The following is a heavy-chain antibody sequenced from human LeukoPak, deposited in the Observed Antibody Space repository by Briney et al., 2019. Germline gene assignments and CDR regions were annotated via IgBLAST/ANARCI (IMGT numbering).Heavy chain of an antibody. Sequence: ASVKVSCKASGYTFTGYYMHWVPQAPGQGLEWMGRINPNSGGTNYAQKFQGRVTMTRDTSISTAYMELSGLRSDDTAVYYCARSPSIPTIVVVVAATDDWFDPWGQGTLVTVSS. D-gene: IGHD2-15*01. J-gene: IGHJ5*02. CDR1: GYTFTGYY. V-gene: IGHV1-2*06. CDR3: ARSPSIPTIVVVVAATDDWFDP. CDR2: INPNSGGT.